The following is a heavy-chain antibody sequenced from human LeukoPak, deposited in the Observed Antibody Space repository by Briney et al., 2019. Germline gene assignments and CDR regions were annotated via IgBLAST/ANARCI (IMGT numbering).Heavy chain of an antibody. D-gene: IGHD5-18*01. CDR1: GYTFTSYD. J-gene: IGHJ3*02. CDR3: ARRGGYSYGRGAFDI. CDR2: MNPNSGNT. Sequence: ASVPVSCKASGYTFTSYDIHWVGPAPGRGVEWMGWMNPNSGNTGYAQKFQGRVTMTRNTSISTAYMELSSLRSEDTAVYYCARRGGYSYGRGAFDIWGQGTMVTVSS. V-gene: IGHV1-8*01.